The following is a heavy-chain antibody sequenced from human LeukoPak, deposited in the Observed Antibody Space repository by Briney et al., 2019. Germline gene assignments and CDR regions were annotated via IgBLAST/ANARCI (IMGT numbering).Heavy chain of an antibody. CDR1: GYSFTSYW. CDR2: IYPGDSDT. V-gene: IGHV5-51*01. D-gene: IGHD1-26*01. Sequence: GESLKISCKGSGYSFTSYWIGWVRPMPGKGREWMGIIYPGDSDTRYSPSFQGQVTISADKSISTAYLQWSSLKASDTAMYYCARRIGSYYEENWFDPWGQGTLVTVSS. CDR3: ARRIGSYYEENWFDP. J-gene: IGHJ5*02.